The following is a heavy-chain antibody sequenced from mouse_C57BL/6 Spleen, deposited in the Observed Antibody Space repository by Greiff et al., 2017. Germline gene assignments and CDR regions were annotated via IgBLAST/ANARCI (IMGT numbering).Heavy chain of an antibody. Sequence: QVQLQQPGAELVKPGASVKLSCKASGYTFTSYWMQWVKQRPGQGLEWIGEIDPSDSYTNYNQKFKGKATLTVDTSSSTAYMQLSSLTSEDSAVYYCAGYYGSSPRAMDYWGQGTSVTVSS. CDR1: GYTFTSYW. D-gene: IGHD1-1*01. V-gene: IGHV1-50*01. J-gene: IGHJ4*01. CDR3: AGYYGSSPRAMDY. CDR2: IDPSDSYT.